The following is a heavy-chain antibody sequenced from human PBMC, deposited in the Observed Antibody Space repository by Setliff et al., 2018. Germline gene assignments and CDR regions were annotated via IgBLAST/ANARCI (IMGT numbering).Heavy chain of an antibody. CDR3: AKFVGYTYGYDY. J-gene: IGHJ4*02. CDR2: ISGDGRTI. Sequence: GESLKISCAASGFDFSYYYMSWARQAPGKGLEWISKISGDGRTIYQADSVRGRFTISRDNAKNSLFLQMNSLRAEDTALYYCAKFVGYTYGYDYWGRGTLVTVSS. D-gene: IGHD5-18*01. V-gene: IGHV3-11*04. CDR1: GFDFSYYY.